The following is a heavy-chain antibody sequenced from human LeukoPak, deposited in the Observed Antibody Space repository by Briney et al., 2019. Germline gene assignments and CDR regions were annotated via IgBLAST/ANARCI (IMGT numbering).Heavy chain of an antibody. V-gene: IGHV4-59*01. CDR3: ARANRDLGYYYYMDV. CDR1: GGSISSYY. D-gene: IGHD2/OR15-2a*01. J-gene: IGHJ6*03. Sequence: SETLSLTCTVSGGSISSYYWSWIRQPPGKGLEWIGYIYYSGSTNYNPSLKSRVTISVDTSKNQFSLKLSSVTAADTAVYYCARANRDLGYYYYMDVWGKGTTVTISS. CDR2: IYYSGST.